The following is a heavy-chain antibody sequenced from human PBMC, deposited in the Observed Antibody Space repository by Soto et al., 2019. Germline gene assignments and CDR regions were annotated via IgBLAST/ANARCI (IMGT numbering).Heavy chain of an antibody. D-gene: IGHD3-22*01. CDR3: ARGRAYTYYYDSSGYPTYFDY. CDR1: GGSISSGGYS. CDR2: IYHSGST. J-gene: IGHJ4*02. Sequence: SETLSLTCAVSGGSISSGGYSWSWIRQPPGKGLEWIGYIYHSGSTYYNPSLKSRVTISVDRSKNQFSLKLSSVTAADTAVYYCARGRAYTYYYDSSGYPTYFDYWGQGTLVTVSS. V-gene: IGHV4-30-2*01.